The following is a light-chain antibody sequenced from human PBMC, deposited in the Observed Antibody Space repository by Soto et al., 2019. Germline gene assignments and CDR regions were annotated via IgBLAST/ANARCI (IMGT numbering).Light chain of an antibody. J-gene: IGLJ1*01. CDR3: AAWDDSLNGYV. V-gene: IGLV1-44*01. CDR2: SNN. Sequence: QSVLTQPPSASGTPGQRVTISCSGSSSNIESNTVNWYQQLPGTAPKLLIYSNNHRPSGVPDRFSGSKSGTSASLAISGLQSEDEADYSCAAWDDSLNGYVFGTGTKLTVL. CDR1: SSNIESNT.